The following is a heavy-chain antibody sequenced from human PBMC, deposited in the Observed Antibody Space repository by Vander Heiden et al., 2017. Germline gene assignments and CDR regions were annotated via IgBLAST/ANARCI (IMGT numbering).Heavy chain of an antibody. V-gene: IGHV1-69*01. CDR2: IIPILGTA. J-gene: IGHJ4*02. CDR3: AREGGYSYGSFDY. CDR1: GGTFRSYA. D-gene: IGHD5-18*01. Sequence: QVQLVQSGAEVKTRGASVKVSCKASGGTFRSYAISWVLQAPGQGLEWMVGIIPILGTANYAQKFQGRVTITADESTSTAYMELSSLRAEDTAVYYCAREGGYSYGSFDYWGQGTLVTVSS.